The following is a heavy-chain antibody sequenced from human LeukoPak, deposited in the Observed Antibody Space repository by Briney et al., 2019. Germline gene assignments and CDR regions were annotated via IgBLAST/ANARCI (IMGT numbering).Heavy chain of an antibody. D-gene: IGHD3-22*01. CDR3: ATEKYDSSGYSFDY. V-gene: IGHV1-2*02. CDR1: GYTFTGYY. Sequence: GASVKVSCKTSGYTFTGYYMHWVRQAPGQGLEWMGWINPNSGGTNYAQKFQGRVTMTRDTSISTAYMELSRLRSDDTAVYYCATEKYDSSGYSFDYWGQGTLVTVSS. CDR2: INPNSGGT. J-gene: IGHJ4*02.